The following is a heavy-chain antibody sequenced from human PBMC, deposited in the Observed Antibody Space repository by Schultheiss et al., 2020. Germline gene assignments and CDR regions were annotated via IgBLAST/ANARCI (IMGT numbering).Heavy chain of an antibody. CDR3: ARDQGVYYYYGMDV. V-gene: IGHV3-33*05. CDR2: ISYDGSNK. CDR1: GFTFSSYG. D-gene: IGHD3-16*01. J-gene: IGHJ6*02. Sequence: WGSLRLSCAASGFTFSSYGMHWVRQAPGKGLEWVAVISYDGSNKYYADSVKGRFTISRDNSKNTLYLQMNSLRAEDTAVYYCARDQGVYYYYGMDVWGQGTTVTVSS.